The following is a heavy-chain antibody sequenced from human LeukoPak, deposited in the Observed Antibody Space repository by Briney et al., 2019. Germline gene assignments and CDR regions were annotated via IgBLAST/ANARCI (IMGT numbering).Heavy chain of an antibody. D-gene: IGHD3-10*01. CDR2: IYYSGST. V-gene: IGHV4-39*01. CDR3: ARFESAITMVGGVRDAFDI. J-gene: IGHJ3*02. Sequence: SETLSLTCTVSGGSISSSSYYWGWIRQPPGKGLEWIGSIYYSGSTYYNPSLKSRVTISVDTSKNQFSLKLSSVTAADTAVYYCARFESAITMVGGVRDAFDIWGQGTMVTVSS. CDR1: GGSISSSSYY.